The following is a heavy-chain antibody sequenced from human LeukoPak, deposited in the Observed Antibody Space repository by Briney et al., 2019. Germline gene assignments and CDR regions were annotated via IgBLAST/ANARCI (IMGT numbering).Heavy chain of an antibody. D-gene: IGHD6-19*01. J-gene: IGHJ3*02. CDR2: IFYSGST. CDR1: GGSISSSSYY. Sequence: PSETLSLTCTVSGGSISSSSYYWGWIRQPPGKGLEWIGNIFYSGSTYYSPSLRSRVTISVDTSKNQFSLKLSSVTAADTAVYYCARGLSGWYGAFDIWGQGTMVTVSS. CDR3: ARGLSGWYGAFDI. V-gene: IGHV4-39*07.